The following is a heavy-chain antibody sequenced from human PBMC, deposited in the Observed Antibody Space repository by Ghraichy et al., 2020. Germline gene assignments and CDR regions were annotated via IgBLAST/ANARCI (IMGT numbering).Heavy chain of an antibody. D-gene: IGHD1-1*01. CDR1: GFIFSKAW. CDR2: IKSKTDGVAT. CDR3: TREMTSVQNF. J-gene: IGHJ4*02. V-gene: IGHV3-15*01. Sequence: GESLNISCAASGFIFSKAWMNWVRQAPGKGLEGIGRIKSKTDGVATEYAAPLKDRFTISRDDSENTLYLQMNSLKTEDTAVYFCTREMTSVQNFWGQGTLVTVSS.